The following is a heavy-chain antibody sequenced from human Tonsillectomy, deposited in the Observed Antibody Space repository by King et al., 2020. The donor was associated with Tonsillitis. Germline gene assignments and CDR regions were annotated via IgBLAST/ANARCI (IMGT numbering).Heavy chain of an antibody. V-gene: IGHV1-18*04. D-gene: IGHD2-15*01. Sequence: VQLVESGAEVRKPGASVKVSCKASGYTFISYGISWVRQAPGQGLEWMGWISAYNGNTNSAQKLQGRVTMTTDTSTSTAYMELRSLRSDDTAVYYCARVVVVAATRAYYFDYWGQGTLVTVSS. CDR1: GYTFISYG. J-gene: IGHJ4*02. CDR3: ARVVVVAATRAYYFDY. CDR2: ISAYNGNT.